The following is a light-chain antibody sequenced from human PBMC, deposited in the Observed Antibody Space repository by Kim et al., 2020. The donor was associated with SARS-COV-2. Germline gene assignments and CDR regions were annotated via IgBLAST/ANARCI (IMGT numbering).Light chain of an antibody. J-gene: IGLJ3*02. CDR3: ESYVTTNRV. CDR2: EDN. Sequence: TVTNSCARGSGSNASNCGQWYQQRPGSAPTTVSYEDNQRPSGVPVRYSGSIDRSSNSAALTISGLKTEDEADYYCESYVTTNRVFGGGAQVAVL. CDR1: SGSNASNC. V-gene: IGLV6-57*03.